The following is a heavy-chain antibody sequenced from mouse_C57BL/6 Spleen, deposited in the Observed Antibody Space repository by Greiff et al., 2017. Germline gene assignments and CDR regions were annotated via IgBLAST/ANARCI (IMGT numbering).Heavy chain of an antibody. CDR1: GFNIKDYH. CDR3: TTTYYYARDY. J-gene: IGHJ4*01. Sequence: VQLKQSGAELVRPGASVKLSCTASGFNIKDYHMHWVKQRPEQGLEGIGRIDPEDGDTVYAPKFPGKATMTADTSSNTAYLQLSSLTSEDTAVYYCTTTYYYARDYWGQGTSVTVSS. CDR2: IDPEDGDT. V-gene: IGHV14-1*01.